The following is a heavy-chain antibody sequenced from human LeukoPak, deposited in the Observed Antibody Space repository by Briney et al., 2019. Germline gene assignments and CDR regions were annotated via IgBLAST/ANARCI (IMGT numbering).Heavy chain of an antibody. CDR3: AKDLRTTHGSASTYGMDV. J-gene: IGHJ6*02. Sequence: GGSLRLSCAASGFTFSSYAMTWVRQAPGKGLEWISAISGSGDSTYYADSVKGRFTISRDNSKNTLYLQMNSLRAEDTAVYFCAKDLRTTHGSASTYGMDVWGQGTTVTVSS. V-gene: IGHV3-23*01. CDR1: GFTFSSYA. CDR2: ISGSGDST. D-gene: IGHD3-10*01.